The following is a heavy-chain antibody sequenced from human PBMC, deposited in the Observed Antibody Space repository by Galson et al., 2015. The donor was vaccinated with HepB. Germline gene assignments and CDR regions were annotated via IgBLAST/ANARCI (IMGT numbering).Heavy chain of an antibody. CDR3: ARDKLVAAAPLDY. CDR1: GFTFSNYG. J-gene: IGHJ4*02. Sequence: SLRLSCAASGFTFSNYGMHWVRQAPGKGLEWVAQIRYDGTNKNYADSVKGRFTISRDNNKNTLYLQMDSLRGEDTAVYYCARDKLVAAAPLDYWGQGTLVTVSS. V-gene: IGHV3-33*01. D-gene: IGHD6-13*01. CDR2: IRYDGTNK.